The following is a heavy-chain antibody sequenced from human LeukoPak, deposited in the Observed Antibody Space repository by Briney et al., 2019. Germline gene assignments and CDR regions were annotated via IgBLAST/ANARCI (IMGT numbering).Heavy chain of an antibody. CDR1: GGSISSYY. CDR2: IYTSGST. CDR3: ARDSVGATTYYYYGMDV. Sequence: SETLSLTCTVSGGSISSYYWSWIRQPAGKGLEWIGRIYTSGSTNYNPSLKSRVTMSVDTSKNQFSLKLSSMTAADTAVYYCARDSVGATTYYYYGMDVWGQGTTVTVSS. J-gene: IGHJ6*02. V-gene: IGHV4-4*07. D-gene: IGHD1-26*01.